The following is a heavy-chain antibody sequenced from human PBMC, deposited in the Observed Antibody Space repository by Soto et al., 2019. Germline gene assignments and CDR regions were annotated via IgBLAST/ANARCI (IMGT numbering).Heavy chain of an antibody. D-gene: IGHD3-3*01. J-gene: IGHJ4*02. Sequence: GGSLKLSCAASGFTFSSYAMSWVRQAPGKGLEWVSAISGSGGSTYYADSVKGRFTISRDNSKNTLYLQMNSLRAEDTAVYYCAKDSSYYDFWSGYQPFDYWGQGTLVTVSS. CDR1: GFTFSSYA. CDR3: AKDSSYYDFWSGYQPFDY. CDR2: ISGSGGST. V-gene: IGHV3-23*01.